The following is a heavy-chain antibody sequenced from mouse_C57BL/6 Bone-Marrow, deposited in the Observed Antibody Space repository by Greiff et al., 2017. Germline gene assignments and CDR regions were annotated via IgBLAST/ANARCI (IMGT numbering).Heavy chain of an antibody. CDR2: IYPRSGNT. CDR1: GYTFTSYG. V-gene: IGHV1-81*01. CDR3: ARPYYGSSYQFAY. Sequence: VQLQQSGAELARPGASVKLSCKASGYTFTSYGISWVKQRTGQGLEWIGEIYPRSGNTYYNEKFKGKATLTADKSSSTAYMELRSLTSEDSAVYFCARPYYGSSYQFAYWGQGTLVTGSA. J-gene: IGHJ3*01. D-gene: IGHD1-1*01.